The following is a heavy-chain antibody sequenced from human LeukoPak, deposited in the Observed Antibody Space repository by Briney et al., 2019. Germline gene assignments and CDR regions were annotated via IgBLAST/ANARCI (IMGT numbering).Heavy chain of an antibody. CDR3: AREFDFSFPSYGMDV. Sequence: GGSLRLSCAASGFTFSSYSMNWVSQAPGKGLEWVSYISSSSSTIYYADSVKGRFTISRDNAKNSLYLQMNSLRAEDTAVYYCAREFDFSFPSYGMDVWGQGTTVTVSS. J-gene: IGHJ6*02. CDR2: ISSSSSTI. CDR1: GFTFSSYS. V-gene: IGHV3-48*01. D-gene: IGHD3-9*01.